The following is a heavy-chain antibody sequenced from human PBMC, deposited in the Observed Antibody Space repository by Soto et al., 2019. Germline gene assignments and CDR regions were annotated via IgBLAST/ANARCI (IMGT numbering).Heavy chain of an antibody. V-gene: IGHV3-23*01. J-gene: IGHJ4*02. Sequence: EVQLLESGGGLVQPGGSLRLSCAASGFTFSSYAMSWVRQAPGKGLEWVSAISGSGGSTYYADSVKGRFTISRDNSKNTLYLQMNSLRAEDTAVYYCEKKNPPIYGDYGFVFDYWGQGTLVTVSS. D-gene: IGHD4-17*01. CDR2: ISGSGGST. CDR1: GFTFSSYA. CDR3: EKKNPPIYGDYGFVFDY.